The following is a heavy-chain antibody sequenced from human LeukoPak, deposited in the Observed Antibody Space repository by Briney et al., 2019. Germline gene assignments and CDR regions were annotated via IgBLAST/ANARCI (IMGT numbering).Heavy chain of an antibody. CDR3: ARGSLEMATIKFDY. Sequence: SETLSLTCGVYGGSFSGYYWSWIRQPPGKGLEWIGEINHSGSTNYNPSLKSRVTISVDTSKNQFSLKLSSVTAADTAVYYCARGSLEMATIKFDYWGQGTLVTVSS. CDR2: INHSGST. J-gene: IGHJ4*02. V-gene: IGHV4-34*01. CDR1: GGSFSGYY. D-gene: IGHD5-24*01.